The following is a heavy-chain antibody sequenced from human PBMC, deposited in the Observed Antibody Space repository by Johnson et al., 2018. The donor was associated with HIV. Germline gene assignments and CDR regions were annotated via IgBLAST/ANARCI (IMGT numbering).Heavy chain of an antibody. CDR3: ARDGYIAGGANEAFDL. V-gene: IGHV3-30*03. CDR2: TTVDERRK. Sequence: QVLLVESGGGVVQPGRSLRLSCVASGFTFNRYGLHCVRQAPGKGLEWVATTTVDERRKHYTDSVTGRFTISRDNSKNALSLQLNSLRPEDTAVYYCARDGYIAGGANEAFDLWGQGTMVIVSS. D-gene: IGHD1-26*01. CDR1: GFTFNRYG. J-gene: IGHJ3*01.